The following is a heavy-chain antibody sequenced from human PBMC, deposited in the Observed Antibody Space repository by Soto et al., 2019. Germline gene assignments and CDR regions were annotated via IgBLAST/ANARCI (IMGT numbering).Heavy chain of an antibody. V-gene: IGHV1-8*01. CDR1: GYTFTSYD. Sequence: GASVKVSCKASGYTFTSYDINWVRQATGQGLEWMGWMNPNSGNTGYAQKFQGRVTMTRNTSISTAYMELSSLRSEDTAVYYCARGPSSGWYQEYFQHWGQGTLVTVSS. D-gene: IGHD6-19*01. CDR2: MNPNSGNT. CDR3: ARGPSSGWYQEYFQH. J-gene: IGHJ1*01.